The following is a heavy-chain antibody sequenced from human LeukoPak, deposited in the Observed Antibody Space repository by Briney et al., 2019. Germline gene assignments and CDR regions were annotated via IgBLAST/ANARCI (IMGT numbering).Heavy chain of an antibody. D-gene: IGHD3-10*01. V-gene: IGHV1-3*03. CDR1: GYTFTGYL. CDR2: INAGNGNT. CDR3: ARGRNYYGSGRPYHYYYMDV. J-gene: IGHJ6*03. Sequence: GALVKVSCKASGYTFTGYLMHWVRQAPGQRLEWMGWINAGNGNTKYSEEFQDRVTITRDTSASTAYMELSSLRSEDMAVYYCARGRNYYGSGRPYHYYYMDVWGKGTTVTVSS.